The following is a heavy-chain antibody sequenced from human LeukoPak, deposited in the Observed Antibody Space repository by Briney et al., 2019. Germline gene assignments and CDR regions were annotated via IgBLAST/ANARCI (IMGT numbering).Heavy chain of an antibody. CDR1: GGTFSSYA. V-gene: IGHV1-69*06. J-gene: IGHJ4*02. Sequence: ASVKVSCKASGGTFSSYAISWVRQAPGQGLEWMGGIIPIFGTANYAQKFQGRVTITADKSTSTAYMELNSLRSEDTAIYYCAPDYGAYFDYWGQGSLVTVSS. D-gene: IGHD4-17*01. CDR2: IIPIFGTA. CDR3: APDYGAYFDY.